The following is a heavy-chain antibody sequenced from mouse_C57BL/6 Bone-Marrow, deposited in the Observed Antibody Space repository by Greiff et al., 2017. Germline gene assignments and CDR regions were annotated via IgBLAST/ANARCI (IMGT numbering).Heavy chain of an antibody. CDR3: ASLYPIYYSNYGDARDY. V-gene: IGHV7-3*01. CDR2: IRNTANGYTT. Sequence: EVKLMESGGGLVQPGGSLSLSCAASGFTFTDYYMSWVRQPPGTALEWLGFIRNTANGYTTEYSASVTGRFTISRDNSQSILYLQMNALRADDSATYYGASLYPIYYSNYGDARDYWGQGTSVTVSS. D-gene: IGHD2-5*01. J-gene: IGHJ4*01. CDR1: GFTFTDYY.